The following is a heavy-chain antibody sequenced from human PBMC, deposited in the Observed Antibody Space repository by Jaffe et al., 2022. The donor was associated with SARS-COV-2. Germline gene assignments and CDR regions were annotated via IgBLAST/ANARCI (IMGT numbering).Heavy chain of an antibody. D-gene: IGHD5-18*01. V-gene: IGHV3-30*18. CDR3: AKDVLIQNYYYGLDV. J-gene: IGHJ6*02. CDR2: ISFNGNKM. CDR1: GFTFNNYG. Sequence: QVQLVESGGGVVQPGGSLRLSCAASGFTFNNYGMHWVRQAPGKGLEWVSVISFNGNKMLYADSVKGRFTISRDNSQNIVYLQMDSLTPEDTAVYFCAKDVLIQNYYYGLDVWGQGTTVAVSS.